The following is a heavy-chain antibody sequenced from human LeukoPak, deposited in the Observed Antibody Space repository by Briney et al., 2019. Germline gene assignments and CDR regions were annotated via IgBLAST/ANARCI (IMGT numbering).Heavy chain of an antibody. V-gene: IGHV1-8*02. D-gene: IGHD3-9*01. Sequence: ASVKVSCKASGGTFSSYAISWVRQATGQGLEWMGWMNPNSGNTGYAQKFQGRVTMTRNTSISTAYMELSSLRSEDTAVYYCARGIRYFDWAIRSYYYYYMDVWGKGTTVTVSS. CDR2: MNPNSGNT. J-gene: IGHJ6*03. CDR3: ARGIRYFDWAIRSYYYYYMDV. CDR1: GGTFSSYA.